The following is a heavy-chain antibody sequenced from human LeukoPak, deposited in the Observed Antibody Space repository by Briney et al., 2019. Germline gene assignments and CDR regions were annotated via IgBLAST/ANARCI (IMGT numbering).Heavy chain of an antibody. CDR2: IRYDGSNE. CDR1: GFTFSSYG. Sequence: GGSLRLSCAASGFTFSSYGMHWVRQAPGKGLEWVAFIRYDGSNEYYADSVKGRFTISRDKSKNTLSLQMNGLRVEDSAVYYCAKVMPPGRIRFYSYYMDVWGKGTTVTVSS. V-gene: IGHV3-30*02. D-gene: IGHD2-15*01. J-gene: IGHJ6*03. CDR3: AKVMPPGRIRFYSYYMDV.